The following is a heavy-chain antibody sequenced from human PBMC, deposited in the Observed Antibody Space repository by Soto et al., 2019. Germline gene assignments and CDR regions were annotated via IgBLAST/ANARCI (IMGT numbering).Heavy chain of an antibody. D-gene: IGHD3-10*01. V-gene: IGHV2-70*01. J-gene: IGHJ4*02. Sequence: SGPTLVNPTQTLTLTCTFSGFSPSTSGMCVSWIRQPPGKDLEWLALIYWDDDKYYSTSLKTRLAISKDTAKNQVVLTMTNRDPVDAATYYCPRRGGNVLLWFGGLSDWGQGTLVTVSS. CDR3: PRRGGNVLLWFGGLSD. CDR2: IYWDDDK. CDR1: GFSPSTSGMC.